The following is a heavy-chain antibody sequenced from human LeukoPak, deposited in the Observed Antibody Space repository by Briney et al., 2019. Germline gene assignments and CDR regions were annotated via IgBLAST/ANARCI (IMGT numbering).Heavy chain of an antibody. Sequence: SETLSLTCTVSGGSISSGSYYWSWIRQPAGKGLEWIGRIYTSGSTNYNPSLKSRVTISVDTSKNQFSLKLSSVTAADTAVYYCARSGDIVVVPAAKGWSFDYWGQGTLVTVSS. J-gene: IGHJ4*02. CDR3: ARSGDIVVVPAAKGWSFDY. D-gene: IGHD2-2*01. CDR2: IYTSGST. V-gene: IGHV4-61*02. CDR1: GGSISSGSYY.